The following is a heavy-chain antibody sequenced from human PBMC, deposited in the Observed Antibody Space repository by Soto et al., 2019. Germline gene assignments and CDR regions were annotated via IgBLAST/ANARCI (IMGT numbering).Heavy chain of an antibody. CDR2: ISSSSSTI. Sequence: EVQLVESGGGLVQPGGSLRLSCAASGFTFSSYSMNWVRQAPGKGLEWVSYISSSSSTIYYADSGKGRFTISRDNAKKSVYLQMNSLRAEDTAVYYCAREVPAAIGYWGQGTLVTVSS. D-gene: IGHD2-2*02. CDR1: GFTFSSYS. CDR3: AREVPAAIGY. J-gene: IGHJ4*02. V-gene: IGHV3-48*01.